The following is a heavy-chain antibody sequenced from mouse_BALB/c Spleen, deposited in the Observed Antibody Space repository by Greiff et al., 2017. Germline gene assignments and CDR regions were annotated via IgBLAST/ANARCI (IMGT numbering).Heavy chain of an antibody. CDR2: IWGDGST. Sequence: VQGVESGPGLVAPSQSLSITCTVSGFSLTGYGVNWVRQPPGKGLEWLGMIWGDGSTDYNSALKSRLSISKDNSKTQVFLKMNSLQTDDTARYYCARVNYRYDWYAMDYWGQGTSVTVSS. J-gene: IGHJ4*01. V-gene: IGHV2-6-7*01. D-gene: IGHD2-14*01. CDR3: ARVNYRYDWYAMDY. CDR1: GFSLTGYG.